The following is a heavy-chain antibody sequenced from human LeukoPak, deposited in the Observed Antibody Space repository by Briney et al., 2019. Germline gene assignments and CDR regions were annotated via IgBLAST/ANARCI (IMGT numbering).Heavy chain of an antibody. D-gene: IGHD6-19*01. CDR3: TRDRAVAGLFDN. CDR1: GFTFSTHA. V-gene: IGHV3-33*01. Sequence: PGGSLRLSCAASGFTFSTHAMHWVRQAPAKGLEWVAMIWFDGKNTHYVDSVKGRFTISRDNSKNTVDLRMNSLRAEDTAVYYCTRDRAVAGLFDNWGQGTLVTVSS. J-gene: IGHJ4*02. CDR2: IWFDGKNT.